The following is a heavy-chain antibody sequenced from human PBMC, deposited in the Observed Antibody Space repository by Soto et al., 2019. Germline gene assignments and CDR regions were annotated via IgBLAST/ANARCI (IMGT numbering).Heavy chain of an antibody. J-gene: IGHJ4*02. Sequence: SETLSLTCTVAGGSITSYYWSWIRQPPGKGLEWIGYIYCSGSTNYNPSLKSRVTISVDTSKNQFSLKLSSVIAADTAVYYCARDLGYCSGGSCYPYFDSWGQGTLVTVSS. CDR3: ARDLGYCSGGSCYPYFDS. V-gene: IGHV4-59*01. D-gene: IGHD2-15*01. CDR1: GGSITSYY. CDR2: IYCSGST.